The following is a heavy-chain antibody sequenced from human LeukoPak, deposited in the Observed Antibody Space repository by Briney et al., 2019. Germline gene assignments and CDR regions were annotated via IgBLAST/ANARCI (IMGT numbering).Heavy chain of an antibody. CDR2: ISYTGGT. D-gene: IGHD1-26*01. Sequence: SQTLSLSCTVSGGSVNNGPYYWSWIRQHPGKGLEWIGYISYTGGTYYNPSLESRVSMSVDTSKNQFSLKLSSVTAADTAMYYCARIIVGASFDYWGQGTLVTVSS. CDR1: GGSVNNGPYY. CDR3: ARIIVGASFDY. V-gene: IGHV4-31*03. J-gene: IGHJ4*02.